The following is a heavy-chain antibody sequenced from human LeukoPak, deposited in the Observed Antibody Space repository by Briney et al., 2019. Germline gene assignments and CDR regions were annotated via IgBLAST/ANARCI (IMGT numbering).Heavy chain of an antibody. D-gene: IGHD3-3*01. CDR2: IYSGGST. CDR1: GFTVSSNY. Sequence: GGSLRLSCAASGFTVSSNYMCWVRQAPGKGLEWVSVIYSGGSTYYADSVKGRFTISRDNSKNTLYLQMNSLRAEDTAVYYCARVEITIFGVVEEWGQGTLVTVSS. V-gene: IGHV3-53*01. J-gene: IGHJ4*02. CDR3: ARVEITIFGVVEE.